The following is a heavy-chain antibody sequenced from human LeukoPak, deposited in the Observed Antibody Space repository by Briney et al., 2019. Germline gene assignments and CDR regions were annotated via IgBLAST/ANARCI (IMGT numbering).Heavy chain of an antibody. D-gene: IGHD3-16*01. CDR1: GFTFDDYA. CDR2: ISWNSGSI. J-gene: IGHJ3*02. V-gene: IGHV3-9*01. CDR3: AKGWITLWAFDI. Sequence: GGSLRLSCAASGFTFDDYAMHWVRQAPGKGLEWVSGISWNSGSIGYADSVKGRFTISRDNAKNSLYLQMNSLRAEDTALYYCAKGWITLWAFDIWGQGTMVTVSS.